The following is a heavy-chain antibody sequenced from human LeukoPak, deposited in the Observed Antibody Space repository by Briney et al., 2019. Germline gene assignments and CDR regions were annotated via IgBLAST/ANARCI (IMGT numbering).Heavy chain of an antibody. CDR2: IYYSGST. D-gene: IGHD1-1*01. Sequence: PSETLSLTCTVSGGSISSYYWSWIRQPPGKGLEWIGYIYYSGSTNYNPSLKSRVTISVDTSKNQFSLKLSSVTAADTAVYYCARVIGWNDVWDAFDIWGQGTMVTVPS. CDR3: ARVIGWNDVWDAFDI. CDR1: GGSISSYY. V-gene: IGHV4-59*01. J-gene: IGHJ3*02.